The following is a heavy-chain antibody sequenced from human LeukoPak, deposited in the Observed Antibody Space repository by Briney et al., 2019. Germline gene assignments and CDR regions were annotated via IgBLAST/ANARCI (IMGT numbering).Heavy chain of an antibody. Sequence: SETLSLTCTVSGGSISSSSYYWGWIRQPPGKGLEWIANIYYSGSTYSNPSLKSRVTISMDTSNNQFSLKLTSVTAADTAVYYCARLVPPGWFDPWGQGTLVTVSS. J-gene: IGHJ5*02. V-gene: IGHV4-39*01. CDR1: GGSISSSSYY. CDR2: IYYSGST. CDR3: ARLVPPGWFDP.